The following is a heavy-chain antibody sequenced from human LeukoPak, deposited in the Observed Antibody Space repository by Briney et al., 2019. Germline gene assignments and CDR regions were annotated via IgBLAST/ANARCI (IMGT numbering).Heavy chain of an antibody. CDR3: AKGGIGITNMNGIWSFHL. D-gene: IGHD1-26*01. CDR2: IANDGSKQ. Sequence: GGSLRLSCAGSGFTFSHFGMHWVRQSPDKGLEWVAVIANDGSKQFYADSVKGRFIISRANSENTLYLEMNSLRSEDTAMYYCAKGGIGITNMNGIWSFHLWGQGTRVTVSS. J-gene: IGHJ4*02. CDR1: GFTFSHFG. V-gene: IGHV3-30*18.